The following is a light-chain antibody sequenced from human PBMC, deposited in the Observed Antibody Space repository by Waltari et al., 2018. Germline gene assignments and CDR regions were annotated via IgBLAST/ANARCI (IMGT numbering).Light chain of an antibody. V-gene: IGKV3-15*01. CDR3: QQYNDWPLT. Sequence: EKVMTQSPDTLSVSPGERATLPCRASQTVNTEFAWYQQRPRQAPRLLIYGASTRSTGVPARFSGSGSGTEFTLTISSLHSEDFAVYYCQQYNDWPLTFGGGTKVDIK. J-gene: IGKJ4*01. CDR1: QTVNTE. CDR2: GAS.